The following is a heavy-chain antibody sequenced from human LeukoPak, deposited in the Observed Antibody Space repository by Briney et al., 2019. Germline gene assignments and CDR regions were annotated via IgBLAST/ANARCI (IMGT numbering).Heavy chain of an antibody. J-gene: IGHJ6*02. CDR1: RFTFATSW. CDR3: ARGSYTLYNGMDV. D-gene: IGHD2-2*02. V-gene: IGHV3-7*01. Sequence: PGRSLKLSCPASRFTFATSWMNSARHAPGNGLVRAANIKHEGSEKYYVDSVRGRFTMSRDNAKKSVYLQMTSLRAEDTAVYYCARGSYTLYNGMDVWGQGTTVTVSS. CDR2: IKHEGSEK.